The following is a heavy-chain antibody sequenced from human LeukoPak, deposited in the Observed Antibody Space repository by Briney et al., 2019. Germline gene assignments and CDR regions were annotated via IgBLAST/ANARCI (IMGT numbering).Heavy chain of an antibody. V-gene: IGHV3-13*01. CDR3: ARGVPFGEKGIDV. CDR1: GFTFSSYD. D-gene: IGHD3-10*01. Sequence: PGGSLRLSCAASGFTFSSYDMYWARQSTGEGLEWVSAINIAGDTYYAASVKGRITISRENAKNSLSLQMNSLRAGDTAVYYCARGVPFGEKGIDVWGKGTTVTVSS. J-gene: IGHJ6*04. CDR2: INIAGDT.